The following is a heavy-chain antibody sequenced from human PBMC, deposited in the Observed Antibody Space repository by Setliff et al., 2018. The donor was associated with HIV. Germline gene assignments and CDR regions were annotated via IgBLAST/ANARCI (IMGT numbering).Heavy chain of an antibody. CDR2: FDPEDGET. CDR3: ATFRRGSGRYYYYMDV. D-gene: IGHD3-10*01. J-gene: IGHJ6*03. CDR1: GYPLTDFS. Sequence: ASVKVSCKVSGYPLTDFSIHWVRQAPGKGLEWMGGFDPEDGETIYAQKFQGRVTMTEDTSTNTAYMELSSLRSEDTALYYCATFRRGSGRYYYYMDVWGKGTTGTVS. V-gene: IGHV1-24*01.